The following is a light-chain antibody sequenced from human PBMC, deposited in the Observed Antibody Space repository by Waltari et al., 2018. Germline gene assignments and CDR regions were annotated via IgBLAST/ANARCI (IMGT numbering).Light chain of an antibody. CDR1: QSVIKY. Sequence: VLTQSPGTLSLSPGERATLSCRASQSVIKYLAWYQQKPGRAPRLLIYHASTRATGIPYRFSGSGSGTDFSLTISRLEPEDFAVYYCQKYDSLPATFGQGTRVEIK. J-gene: IGKJ1*01. CDR2: HAS. CDR3: QKYDSLPAT. V-gene: IGKV3-20*01.